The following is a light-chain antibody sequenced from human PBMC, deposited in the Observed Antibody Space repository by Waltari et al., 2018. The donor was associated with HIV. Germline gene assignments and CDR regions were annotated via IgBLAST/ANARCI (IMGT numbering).Light chain of an antibody. J-gene: IGKJ4*01. CDR1: QSLLHSHGYTY. Sequence: DIVMTQSPLSLPVTPGEPAFVSCRSSQSLLHSHGYTYLDWYLQKPGQSPQLLIYLGSKPASCVPGRFSGSGSGTDCTLTIRRVEAEDVGVYYCMQTVQTSLTVGGGTKVEI. V-gene: IGKV2-28*01. CDR2: LGS. CDR3: MQTVQTSLT.